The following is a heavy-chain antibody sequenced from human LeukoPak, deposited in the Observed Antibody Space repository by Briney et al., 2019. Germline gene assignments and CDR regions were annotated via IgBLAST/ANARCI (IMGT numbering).Heavy chain of an antibody. J-gene: IGHJ6*02. Sequence: QPGRSLRLSCAASGFAFSSYDIHWVRQARGKGLEWVAVMSYDGSIEYYADSVKGRFTISRDNSKNRLYLQMDSLRPEDTAMYHCANWGDYYYALDVWGQGTAVTVS. V-gene: IGHV3-30*13. CDR3: ANWGDYYYALDV. CDR2: MSYDGSIE. CDR1: GFAFSSYD. D-gene: IGHD7-27*01.